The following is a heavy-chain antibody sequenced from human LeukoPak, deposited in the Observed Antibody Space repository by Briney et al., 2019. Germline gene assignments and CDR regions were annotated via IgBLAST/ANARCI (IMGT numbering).Heavy chain of an antibody. Sequence: GGSLRLSCAASGFTFSSYWMHWVRQARGKGLVWVSRINTDGSSTSYADSVKGRFTISRDNAKNTLYLQMNSLRAEDTAVYYCARGAYYYDSSGYSDYWGQGTLVTVSS. CDR1: GFTFSSYW. V-gene: IGHV3-74*01. J-gene: IGHJ4*02. CDR3: ARGAYYYDSSGYSDY. D-gene: IGHD3-22*01. CDR2: INTDGSST.